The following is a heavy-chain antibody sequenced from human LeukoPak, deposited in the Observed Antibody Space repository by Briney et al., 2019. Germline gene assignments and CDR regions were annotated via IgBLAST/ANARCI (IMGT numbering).Heavy chain of an antibody. CDR2: ISYDGSNK. V-gene: IGHV3-30-3*01. Sequence: GGSLRLSCAASGFTFSSYAMHWVRQAPGKGLEWVAVISYDGSNKYYADSVKGRFTISRDNSKNTLYLQMNSLRAEDTAVYYCARDLQPWAGDAFDIWGQGTMVTVSS. J-gene: IGHJ3*02. CDR1: GFTFSSYA. D-gene: IGHD5-18*01. CDR3: ARDLQPWAGDAFDI.